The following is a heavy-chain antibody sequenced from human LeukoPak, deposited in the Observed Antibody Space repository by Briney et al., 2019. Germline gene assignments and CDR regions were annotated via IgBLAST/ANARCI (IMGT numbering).Heavy chain of an antibody. CDR3: ARTIWFGELDFYYYYMDV. Sequence: PGGSLRRSRAASGFTFSSYSMNWVRQAPGKGLELVSSISSSSSYIYYPDSVKGRFTISRDNAKNSLYPQMNSLRAEDTAVYYCARTIWFGELDFYYYYMDVWGKGTTVTVSS. D-gene: IGHD3-10*01. CDR1: GFTFSSYS. CDR2: ISSSSSYI. J-gene: IGHJ6*03. V-gene: IGHV3-21*01.